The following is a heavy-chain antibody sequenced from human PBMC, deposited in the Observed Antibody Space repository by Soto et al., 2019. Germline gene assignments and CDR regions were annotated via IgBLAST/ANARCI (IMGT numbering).Heavy chain of an antibody. D-gene: IGHD2-15*01. CDR3: AKGRGDIVAAVYYYYGMDV. CDR1: GGTFSSYA. J-gene: IGHJ6*02. Sequence: ASVKVSCKASGGTFSSYAISWVRQAPGQGLEWMGGIIPIFGTANYAQKFQGRVTITADESTSTAYMELSSLRAEDTAVYYCAKGRGDIVAAVYYYYGMDVWGQGTTVTVSS. CDR2: IIPIFGTA. V-gene: IGHV1-69*13.